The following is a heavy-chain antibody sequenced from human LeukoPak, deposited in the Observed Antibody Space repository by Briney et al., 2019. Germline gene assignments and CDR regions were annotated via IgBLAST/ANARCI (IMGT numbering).Heavy chain of an antibody. CDR2: IYSGGST. V-gene: IGHV3-53*01. J-gene: IGHJ4*02. D-gene: IGHD3-10*01. Sequence: GGSLRLSCAASGFTVSSNYMSWVRQAPGKGLEWVSVIYSGGSTYYADSVKGRYTISRDNSKSTLYIQMNSLRAEDTAVYYCARAKPKNMVRGLIMRRESRYYFDYWGQGTLVTVSS. CDR1: GFTVSSNY. CDR3: ARAKPKNMVRGLIMRRESRYYFDY.